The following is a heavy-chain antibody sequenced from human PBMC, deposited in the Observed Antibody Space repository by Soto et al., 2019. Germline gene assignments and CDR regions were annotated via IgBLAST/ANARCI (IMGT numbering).Heavy chain of an antibody. J-gene: IGHJ6*04. V-gene: IGHV1-2*02. CDR1: GYTFSGYY. Sequence: ASVKVSCKASGYTFSGYYIHWLPQAPGQGLEWMGWINPNSGGTNYAQKFQGRVTVTRHTPTSTAYLELSRLTSDDTAVYYCASSITERYCPVTCRYPRPLYRMNVCAEGTQGTLSS. CDR3: ASSITERYCPVTCRYPRPLYRMNV. CDR2: INPNSGGT. D-gene: IGHD2-2*01.